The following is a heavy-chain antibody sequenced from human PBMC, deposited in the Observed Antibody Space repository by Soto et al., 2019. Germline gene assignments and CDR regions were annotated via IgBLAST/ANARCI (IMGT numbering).Heavy chain of an antibody. CDR1: GFTFDDYG. D-gene: IGHD2-15*01. Sequence: EVQLVESGGGVVRPGGSLRLSCTASGFTFDDYGMSWVRQAPGKGLEWVSGINWNGGSTGYADSVKGRFTISRDNAKNXLXXQMNSRRAEDTALYYCARDRPGYCSGGSCPTGMDVWGQGTTVTVSS. CDR2: INWNGGST. J-gene: IGHJ6*02. CDR3: ARDRPGYCSGGSCPTGMDV. V-gene: IGHV3-20*04.